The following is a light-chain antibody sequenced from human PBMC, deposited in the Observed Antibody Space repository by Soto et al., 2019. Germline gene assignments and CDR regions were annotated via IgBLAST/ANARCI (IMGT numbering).Light chain of an antibody. CDR1: QRVSSSY. CDR2: GAS. CDR3: QQYGTSPYT. V-gene: IGKV3-20*01. J-gene: IGKJ2*01. Sequence: IVLTQSPGTLSLSPGERATLSCRASQRVSSSYLAWYQQRPGQAPRLLIYGASSRATGIPDRFSGSGSGTDFSLTINRLEPEDFAVYYCQQYGTSPYTFGQGTKLEIK.